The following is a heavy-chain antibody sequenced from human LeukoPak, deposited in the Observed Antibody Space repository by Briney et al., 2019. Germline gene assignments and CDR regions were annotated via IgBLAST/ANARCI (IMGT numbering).Heavy chain of an antibody. V-gene: IGHV6-1*01. D-gene: IGHD1-26*01. CDR3: ARGGSYSFDY. CDR2: TYYRSKWYN. CDR1: GDSVSSNSVA. J-gene: IGHJ4*02. Sequence: SQTLSLTCAISGDSVSSNSVACNWIRQSPSRGLEWLGRTYYRSKWYNGYAVSVKGRITINPDTSKNQVSLQLDSVTPEDTAVYYCARGGSYSFDYWGQGTLVTVSS.